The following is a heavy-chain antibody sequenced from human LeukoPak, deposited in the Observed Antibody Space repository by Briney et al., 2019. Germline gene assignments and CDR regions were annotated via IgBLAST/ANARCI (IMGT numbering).Heavy chain of an antibody. J-gene: IGHJ5*02. CDR3: ARGQPQRYNSDWYVNWFDP. CDR2: IYYNGNT. CDR1: GYSISSNNW. D-gene: IGHD6-19*01. V-gene: IGHV4-28*03. Sequence: PSETLSLTCAVSGYSISSNNWWAWVRQPPGKGLEWIGYIYYNGNTYYNPYNPSLTSRVTMSVDTSKNQFSLKVNSVTAADTAVYYCARGQPQRYNSDWYVNWFDPWGQGTLVSVSS.